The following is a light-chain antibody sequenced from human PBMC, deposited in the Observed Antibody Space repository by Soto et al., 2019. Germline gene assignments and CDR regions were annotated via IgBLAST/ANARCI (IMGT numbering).Light chain of an antibody. CDR2: DAS. V-gene: IGKV3-15*01. J-gene: IGKJ4*01. CDR3: QQYNFWPPLT. CDR1: QSVNSN. Sequence: EIVMTQSPATLSVSPGERATLSCRASQSVNSNLAWYRQKPGQAPRLLISDASTRATGVPARFSGSGSGTACTLTISSPQSEDSGLYYCQQYNFWPPLTVGGGTKVEIK.